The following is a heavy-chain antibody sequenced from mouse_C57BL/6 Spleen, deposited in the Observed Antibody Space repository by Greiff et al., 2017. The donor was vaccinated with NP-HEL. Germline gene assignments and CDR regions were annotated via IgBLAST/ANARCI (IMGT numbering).Heavy chain of an antibody. V-gene: IGHV1-54*01. CDR1: GYAFTNYL. Sequence: QVHVKQSGAELVRPGTSVKVSCKASGYAFTNYLIEWVKQRPGQGLEWIGVINPGSGGTNYNEKFKGKATLTADKSSSTAYMQLSSLTSEDSAVYFCARGITTVVATRYFDVWGTGTTVTVSS. CDR2: INPGSGGT. D-gene: IGHD1-1*01. J-gene: IGHJ1*03. CDR3: ARGITTVVATRYFDV.